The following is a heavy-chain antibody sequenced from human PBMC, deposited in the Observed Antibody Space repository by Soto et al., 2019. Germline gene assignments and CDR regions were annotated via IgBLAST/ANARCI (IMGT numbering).Heavy chain of an antibody. CDR1: GGSISGGVGGLYY. Sequence: QLQLRESGPGLVKPSETLSLTCTVSGGSISGGVGGLYYWSWIRQPPGKGLEWIGYIYDSGSTYYNPSLKSRVIISVDTSKTQFSVRLSRVTAADTAVYYCAREVIPLTSDWYFDLWGRGTLVTVSS. D-gene: IGHD4-17*01. J-gene: IGHJ2*01. CDR2: IYDSGST. CDR3: AREVIPLTSDWYFDL. V-gene: IGHV4-30-4*01.